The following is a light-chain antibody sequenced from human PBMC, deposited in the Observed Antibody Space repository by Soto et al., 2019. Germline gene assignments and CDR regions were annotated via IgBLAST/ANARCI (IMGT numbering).Light chain of an antibody. CDR3: QQSFSTLWT. Sequence: DIQMTQSPSPLSASVGDRVTITCRASQSISWYLNWYQQKPGKAPKLLIYTASSLQSGVPSRFSGSGSGTDFTLTITSLQPEDFATYYCQQSFSTLWTFGQGTKVDIK. V-gene: IGKV1-39*01. J-gene: IGKJ1*01. CDR1: QSISWY. CDR2: TAS.